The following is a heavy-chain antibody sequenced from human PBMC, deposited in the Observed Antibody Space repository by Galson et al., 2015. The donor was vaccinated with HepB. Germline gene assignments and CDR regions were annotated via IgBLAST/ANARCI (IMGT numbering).Heavy chain of an antibody. CDR2: IIPIFGTA. J-gene: IGHJ3*02. CDR3: ARHGEHVELYDAFDI. CDR1: GGTFSSYA. V-gene: IGHV1-69*13. Sequence: SVKVSCKASGGTFSSYAISWVRQAPGQGLEWMGGIIPIFGTANYAQKFQGRVTITADESTSTAYMELSSLRSEDTAVHYCARHGEHVELYDAFDIWGQGTMVTVSS. D-gene: IGHD1-26*01.